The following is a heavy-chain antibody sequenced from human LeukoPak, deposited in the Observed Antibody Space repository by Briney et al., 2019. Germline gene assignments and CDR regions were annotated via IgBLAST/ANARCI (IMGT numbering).Heavy chain of an antibody. CDR2: INPNSGGT. D-gene: IGHD2-21*02. J-gene: IGHJ4*02. CDR1: GYTFTDFY. V-gene: IGHV1-2*02. Sequence: APVKVSCKASGYTFTDFYFHWVRQAPGQGLEWMGWINPNSGGTNYAQKFQGRATMTRDTSISTAYMELSRLRSDDTAVYYCARARAIYCGGDCYPIGYWGQGTLVTVSS. CDR3: ARARAIYCGGDCYPIGY.